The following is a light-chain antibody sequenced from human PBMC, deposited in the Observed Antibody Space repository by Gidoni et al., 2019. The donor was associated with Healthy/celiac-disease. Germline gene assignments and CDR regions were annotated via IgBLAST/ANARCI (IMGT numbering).Light chain of an antibody. CDR2: YVS. CDR1: NIGSKS. CDR3: QVWDSSSDHHVV. Sequence: SYVLTQPPSVSVAPGKTARITCGGNNIGSKSVHWYQQKPGQAPVLVIYYVSDRPSGIPERFSGSNAGNTATLTISRVEAGDEADYYCQVWDSSSDHHVVFGGGTKLTXL. V-gene: IGLV3-21*04. J-gene: IGLJ2*01.